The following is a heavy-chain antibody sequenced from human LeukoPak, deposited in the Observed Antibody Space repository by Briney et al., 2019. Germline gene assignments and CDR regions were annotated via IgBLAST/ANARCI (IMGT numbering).Heavy chain of an antibody. J-gene: IGHJ5*02. D-gene: IGHD6-19*01. CDR3: AKEPSRYSSGWFDP. CDR2: IRYDGSNK. Sequence: PGGSLRLSCAASGFTFSTYGMHWVRQAPGKGLEWVAFIRYDGSNKYYADSVKGRFTISRDNSKNTVYLQMNSLRAEDTAVYYCAKEPSRYSSGWFDPWGQGTLVTVSS. CDR1: GFTFSTYG. V-gene: IGHV3-30*02.